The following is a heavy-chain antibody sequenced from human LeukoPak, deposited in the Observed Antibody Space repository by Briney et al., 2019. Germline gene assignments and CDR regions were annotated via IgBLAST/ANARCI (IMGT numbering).Heavy chain of an antibody. D-gene: IGHD5-12*01. CDR2: IYYSGST. CDR1: GGSISSGDYY. J-gene: IGHJ4*02. Sequence: SETLSLTCTVSGGSISSGDYYWSWIRQPAGKSLEWIGYIYYSGSTYYNPSLKSRVTISVDTSKNQFSLKLSSVTAADTAVYYCARVGWGGYDPYFDYWGQGTLVTVSS. CDR3: ARVGWGGYDPYFDY. V-gene: IGHV4-30-4*08.